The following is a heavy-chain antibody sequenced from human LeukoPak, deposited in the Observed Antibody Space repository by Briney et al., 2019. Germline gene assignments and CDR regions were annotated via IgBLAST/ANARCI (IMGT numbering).Heavy chain of an antibody. CDR2: ISSSSNTI. D-gene: IGHD3-3*01. CDR1: GFTLSTYA. CDR3: ARDGYDFWSGYPTTVDF. J-gene: IGHJ4*02. Sequence: GGSLRLSCAASGFTLSTYAMNWVRQAPGKGLEWVSYISSSSNTIYYADSVQGRFTISRDNVNNSLYLQMNSLRAEDTAVYYCARDGYDFWSGYPTTVDFWGQGTLVTVSP. V-gene: IGHV3-48*01.